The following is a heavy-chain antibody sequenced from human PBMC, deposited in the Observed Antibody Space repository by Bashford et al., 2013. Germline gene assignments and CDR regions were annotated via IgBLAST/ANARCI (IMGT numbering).Heavy chain of an antibody. Sequence: VRQAPGKGLEWVGRIKSKTDGGTTDYAAPVKGRFTISRDDSKNTLYLQMNSLRAEDTAVYYCAKESQGLGLTFDYWGQGTLVTVSS. J-gene: IGHJ4*02. CDR3: AKESQGLGLTFDY. CDR2: IKSKTDGGTT. V-gene: IGHV3-15*01. D-gene: IGHD3-16*01.